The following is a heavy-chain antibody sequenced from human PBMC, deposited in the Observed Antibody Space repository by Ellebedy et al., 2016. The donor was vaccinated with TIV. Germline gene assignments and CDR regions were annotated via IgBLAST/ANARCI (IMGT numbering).Heavy chain of an antibody. Sequence: SVKVSCXTSGGTFSSYAISWVRQAPGQGLEWMGGIIPIFDTANYAQKFQGRVTITADKSTNTAYMELSSLRSEDTAVYYCARGGSSGYSGSDYWGQGTLVTVSS. V-gene: IGHV1-69*06. J-gene: IGHJ4*02. CDR1: GGTFSSYA. CDR3: ARGGSSGYSGSDY. D-gene: IGHD3-22*01. CDR2: IIPIFDTA.